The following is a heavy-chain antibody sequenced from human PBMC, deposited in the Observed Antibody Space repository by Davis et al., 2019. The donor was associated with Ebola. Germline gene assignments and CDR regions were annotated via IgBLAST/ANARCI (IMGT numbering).Heavy chain of an antibody. CDR3: AKYYDFWSGYYID. CDR1: GGSISRYY. Sequence: SETLSLTCTVSGGSISRYYWSWIRQPPGKGLEWIGYIYYSGSTNYNPSLNILVTISADTSKTQFSLKLTSVTAADTAVYYCAKYYDFWSGYYIDWGQGTLVTVSS. CDR2: IYYSGST. V-gene: IGHV4-59*01. D-gene: IGHD3-3*01. J-gene: IGHJ4*02.